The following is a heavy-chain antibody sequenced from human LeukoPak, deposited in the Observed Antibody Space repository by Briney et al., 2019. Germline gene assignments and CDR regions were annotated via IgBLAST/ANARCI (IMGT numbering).Heavy chain of an antibody. V-gene: IGHV3-15*01. Sequence: GGSLRLSCAASGFTFSNAWMSWVRQAPGKGLEWVGRIKSKTDGGTADYAAPVKGRFTISRDDSKNTLYLQMNSLKTEDTAVYYCTTESGYSYGYPYFDYWGQGTLVTVSS. J-gene: IGHJ4*02. D-gene: IGHD5-18*01. CDR2: IKSKTDGGTA. CDR1: GFTFSNAW. CDR3: TTESGYSYGYPYFDY.